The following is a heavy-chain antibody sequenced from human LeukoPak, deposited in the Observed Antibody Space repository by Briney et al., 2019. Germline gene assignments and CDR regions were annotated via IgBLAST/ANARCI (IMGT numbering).Heavy chain of an antibody. CDR1: GFTFSSYA. Sequence: PGGSLRLSCAASGFTFSSYAMSWVRQAPGKGLEWVSAISGSGGSTYYADSVKGRFTISRDNSKNTLYLQMNSLRAKDTAVYYCATQGEMGAFYFDYWGQGTLVTVSS. CDR3: ATQGEMGAFYFDY. CDR2: ISGSGGST. V-gene: IGHV3-23*01. J-gene: IGHJ4*02. D-gene: IGHD1-26*01.